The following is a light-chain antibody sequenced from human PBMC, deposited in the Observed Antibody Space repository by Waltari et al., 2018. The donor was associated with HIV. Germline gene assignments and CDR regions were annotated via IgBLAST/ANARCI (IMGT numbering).Light chain of an antibody. CDR3: CSYAATSTFV. CDR2: EVR. J-gene: IGLJ1*01. V-gene: IGLV2-23*02. CDR1: SSDVGSYNL. Sequence: QSALTQPASVSGSPGQSITISCTGTSSDVGSYNLVSWYQQYPGKAPKLMIYEVRKRPSGVANRFSGSKSGNTSSLTISGLQAEDEADYYCCSYAATSTFVFGTGTKVTVL.